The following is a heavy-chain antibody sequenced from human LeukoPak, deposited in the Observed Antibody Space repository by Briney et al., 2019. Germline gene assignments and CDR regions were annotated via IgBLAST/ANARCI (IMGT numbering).Heavy chain of an antibody. Sequence: GGSLRLSCAASGVTFSSYAMHWVRQAPGKGLEWVAVISYDGSNKYYADSVKGRFTISRDNAKNSLYLQMNSLRAEDTAVYYCASRFDYWGQGALVTVSS. CDR3: ASRFDY. CDR2: ISYDGSNK. J-gene: IGHJ4*02. CDR1: GVTFSSYA. V-gene: IGHV3-30-3*01.